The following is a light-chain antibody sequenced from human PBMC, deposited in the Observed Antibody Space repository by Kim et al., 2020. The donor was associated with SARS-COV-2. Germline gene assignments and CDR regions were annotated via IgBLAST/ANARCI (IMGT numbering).Light chain of an antibody. CDR2: DVS. CDR1: SSDVGAYNF. Sequence: QSITISCTGSSSDVGAYNFVSWYQQHPGRAPKLMIYDVSKRPSGVSARFSGSKSGNTASLTISGLQAEDEADYYCTSYTTSISIIFGGGTKVTV. J-gene: IGLJ2*01. V-gene: IGLV2-14*03. CDR3: TSYTTSISII.